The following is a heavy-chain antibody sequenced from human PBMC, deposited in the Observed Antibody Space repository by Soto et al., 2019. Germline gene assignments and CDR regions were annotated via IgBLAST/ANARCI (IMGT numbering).Heavy chain of an antibody. CDR2: IYYSGST. V-gene: IGHV4-59*05. CDR3: ARWVLRYCSSTSCQGDNFDY. J-gene: IGHJ4*02. D-gene: IGHD2-2*01. Sequence: SETLSLTCTVSGGSISPYYWYWIRQPPGKGLEWIGSIYYSGSTYYNPSLKSRVTISVDTSKNQFSLKLSSVTAADTAVYYCARWVLRYCSSTSCQGDNFDYWGQGTLVTVSS. CDR1: GGSISPYY.